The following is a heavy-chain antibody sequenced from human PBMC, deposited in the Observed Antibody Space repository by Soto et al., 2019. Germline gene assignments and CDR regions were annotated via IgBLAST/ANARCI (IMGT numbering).Heavy chain of an antibody. CDR1: GFTFNSYW. CDR3: AREVRATFDP. J-gene: IGHJ5*02. V-gene: IGHV3-7*01. Sequence: PGGSLRLSCAASGFTFNSYWMTWLRQAPGMGPEWVASIKQDGSETYYLDSVRGRFTISKDNAKNSLHLQMNSLRLEDTAVYYCAREVRATFDPWGQGTLVTVSS. CDR2: IKQDGSET. D-gene: IGHD1-26*01.